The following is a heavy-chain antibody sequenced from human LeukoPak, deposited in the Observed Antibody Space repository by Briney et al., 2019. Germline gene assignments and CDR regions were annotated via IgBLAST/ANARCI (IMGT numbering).Heavy chain of an antibody. V-gene: IGHV1-2*02. Sequence: ASVKVSCKASGYTFTDYYIHWVRQAPGQGLEWMGWISPHTGGSNLAQTFQGRVTMTRDTSTSTVHMELSRLTSDDTAMYYRARGLAYYDSSGYPTIWGQGTLVTVSS. CDR2: ISPHTGGS. D-gene: IGHD3-22*01. J-gene: IGHJ4*02. CDR3: ARGLAYYDSSGYPTI. CDR1: GYTFTDYY.